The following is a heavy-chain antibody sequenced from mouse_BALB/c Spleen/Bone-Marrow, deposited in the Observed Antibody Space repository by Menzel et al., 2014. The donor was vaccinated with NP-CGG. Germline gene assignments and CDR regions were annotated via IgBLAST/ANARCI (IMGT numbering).Heavy chain of an antibody. J-gene: IGHJ4*01. CDR1: GFTFNTYA. D-gene: IGHD2-2*01. CDR3: VREGYYGYDGYAMDY. CDR2: IRSKSNNYAT. V-gene: IGHV10-3*03. Sequence: DVKLVESGGGLVQPKGSLKLSCAASGFTFNTYAMHWVCQAPGKGLEWVARIRSKSNNYATYYADSVKDRFTISRDDSQSMLYLQMNNLKTEDTAMYYRVREGYYGYDGYAMDYWGQGTSVTISS.